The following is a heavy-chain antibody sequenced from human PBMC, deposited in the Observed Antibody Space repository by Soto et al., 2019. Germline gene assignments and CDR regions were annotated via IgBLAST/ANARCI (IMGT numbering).Heavy chain of an antibody. CDR1: GGTFSSYA. CDR3: ARSQGGSSSLDIYYYYYYGMDV. D-gene: IGHD2-15*01. J-gene: IGHJ6*02. CDR2: IIPIFGTA. Sequence: QVQLVQSGAEVKKPGSSVKVSCKAPGGTFSSYAISWVRQAPGQGLEWMGGIIPIFGTAKYAQKFQSRVTITADESTSTGYMELSSLRSEDTAVYYCARSQGGSSSLDIYYYYYYGMDVWGQGTTVTVSS. V-gene: IGHV1-69*01.